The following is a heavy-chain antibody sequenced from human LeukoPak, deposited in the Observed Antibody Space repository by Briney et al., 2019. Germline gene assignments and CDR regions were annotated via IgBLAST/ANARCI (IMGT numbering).Heavy chain of an antibody. Sequence: SLRLSCAASGFTFDDYAMHWVRQAPGKGLEWVSGISWNSGSIGYADSVKGRFTISRDNAKNSLYLQMNSLRAEDTAVYYCARVRFLGHAFDIWGQGTMVTVSS. J-gene: IGHJ3*02. D-gene: IGHD3-3*01. CDR3: ARVRFLGHAFDI. V-gene: IGHV3-9*01. CDR2: ISWNSGSI. CDR1: GFTFDDYA.